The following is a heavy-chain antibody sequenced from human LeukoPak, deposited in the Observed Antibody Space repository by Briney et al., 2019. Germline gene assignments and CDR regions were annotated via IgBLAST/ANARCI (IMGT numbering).Heavy chain of an antibody. CDR3: AKDQSRVGASDPFDS. CDR1: GFTFSSCA. CDR2: ISGSGATT. Sequence: PGGSLRLSCAASGFTFSSCAMTWVRQAPGKGLEWVSSISGSGATTYYADSVKGRFTISRDNSNNTVYLQMNSLRAEDTAVYYCAKDQSRVGASDPFDSWGQGMQAGVSS. J-gene: IGHJ4*02. V-gene: IGHV3-23*01. D-gene: IGHD1-26*01.